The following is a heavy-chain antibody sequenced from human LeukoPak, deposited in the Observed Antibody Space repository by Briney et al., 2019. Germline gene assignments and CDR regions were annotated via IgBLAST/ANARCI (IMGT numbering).Heavy chain of an antibody. V-gene: IGHV3-48*01. CDR1: GFPLSAYS. D-gene: IGHD2-15*01. Sequence: GGSLRLSCAASGFPLSAYSINWVRQAPGKGLEWVSYISSSGSAIYYVDSVKGRFTVSRDNAKNSLFMQMNSPRAEDTAVYYCVRVKGSYFDYWGQGALVAVSS. CDR3: VRVKGSYFDY. J-gene: IGHJ4*02. CDR2: ISSSGSAI.